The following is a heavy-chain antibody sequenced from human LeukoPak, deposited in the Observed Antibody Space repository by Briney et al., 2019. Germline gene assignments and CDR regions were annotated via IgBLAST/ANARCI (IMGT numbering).Heavy chain of an antibody. J-gene: IGHJ5*02. CDR1: GGSFSSGGYY. Sequence: PSETLSLTCTVSGGSFSSGGYYWSWIRPHPGKGLEWIGYIYYSGSTHYNPSLKSRVTISVDTSKNQFSLTLTSVTAADTAVYYCAREHDSSGDWFDPWGQGTLVTVSS. D-gene: IGHD3-22*01. V-gene: IGHV4-31*03. CDR3: AREHDSSGDWFDP. CDR2: IYYSGST.